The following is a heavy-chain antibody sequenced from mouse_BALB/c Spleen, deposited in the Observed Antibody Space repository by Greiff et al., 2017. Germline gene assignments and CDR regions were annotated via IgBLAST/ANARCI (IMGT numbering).Heavy chain of an antibody. CDR2: IWAGGST. CDR3: AREWDYYAMDY. Sequence: VQGVESGPGLVAPSQSLSITCTVSGFSLTSYGVHWVRQPPGKGLEWLGVIWAGGSTNYNSALMSRLSISKDNSKSQVFLKMNSLQTDDTAMYYCAREWDYYAMDYWGQGTSVTVSS. CDR1: GFSLTSYG. J-gene: IGHJ4*01. V-gene: IGHV2-9*02.